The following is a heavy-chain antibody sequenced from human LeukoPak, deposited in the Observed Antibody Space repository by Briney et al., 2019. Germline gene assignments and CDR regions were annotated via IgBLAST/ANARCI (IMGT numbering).Heavy chain of an antibody. D-gene: IGHD1-14*01. CDR3: ARGVRRMNQVRIYYFDY. CDR2: IRYDGSNK. V-gene: IGHV3-30*02. Sequence: SSYYWGWIRQAPGKGLEWVAFIRYDGSNKYYADSVKGRFTISRDNSKNTLYLEMNSLRAEDTAVYYCARGVRRMNQVRIYYFDYWGQGTLVTVSS. J-gene: IGHJ4*02. CDR1: SSYY.